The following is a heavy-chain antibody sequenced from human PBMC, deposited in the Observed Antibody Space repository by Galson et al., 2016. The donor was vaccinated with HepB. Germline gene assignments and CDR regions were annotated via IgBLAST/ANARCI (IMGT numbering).Heavy chain of an antibody. J-gene: IGHJ6*04. CDR2: ISSSSSYI. D-gene: IGHD5-18*01. Sequence: LRLSCAASGFTFSSYSMNWVRQAPGKGLEWISSISSSSSYIYYADSVKGRFTISRDNAKNSLYLQMNSLRAEDTAVYYCARFSGYSYGQDFYYYYGMDVWGKGTTVTVSS. CDR3: ARFSGYSYGQDFYYYYGMDV. CDR1: GFTFSSYS. V-gene: IGHV3-21*01.